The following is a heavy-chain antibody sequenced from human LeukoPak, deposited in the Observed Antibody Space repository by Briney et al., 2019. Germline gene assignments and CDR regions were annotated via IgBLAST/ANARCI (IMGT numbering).Heavy chain of an antibody. J-gene: IGHJ3*02. Sequence: GGTLRLSCAASGFTFSSYGMSWVRQAPGKGLEWVSAISGSGGSTYYADSVKGRFTISRDNSKNTLYLQMNSLRAEDTAVYYCARNSWIHFDIWGQGTMVTVSS. CDR2: ISGSGGST. D-gene: IGHD5-18*01. CDR1: GFTFSSYG. CDR3: ARNSWIHFDI. V-gene: IGHV3-23*01.